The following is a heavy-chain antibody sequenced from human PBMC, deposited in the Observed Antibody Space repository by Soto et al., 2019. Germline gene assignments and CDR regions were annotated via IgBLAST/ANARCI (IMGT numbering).Heavy chain of an antibody. CDR2: IKQDGSEK. CDR1: GFTFSSYW. J-gene: IGHJ4*02. CDR3: ARVSAYDFWSGYFDY. D-gene: IGHD3-3*01. Sequence: GGSLRLSCAASGFTFSSYWMSWVRQAPGKGLEWVANIKQDGSEKYYVDSVKGRFTISRDNAKNSLYLQMNSLRAEDTAVYYCARVSAYDFWSGYFDYWGQGTLVTVSS. V-gene: IGHV3-7*01.